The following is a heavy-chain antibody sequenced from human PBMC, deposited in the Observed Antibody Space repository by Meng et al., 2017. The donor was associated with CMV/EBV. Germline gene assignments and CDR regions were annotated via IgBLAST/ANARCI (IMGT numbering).Heavy chain of an antibody. J-gene: IGHJ4*02. V-gene: IGHV3-7*01. CDR3: ARVCYYDSSGYYYEGAYYFDY. CDR1: GFTFSSYW. Sequence: GGSLRLSCAASGFTFSSYWMSWVRQAPGKGLEWVANIKQDGSEKYYVDSVKGRFTISRDNAKNSLYLQMNSLRAEDTAVYYCARVCYYDSSGYYYEGAYYFDYWGQGTLVTVSS. CDR2: IKQDGSEK. D-gene: IGHD3-22*01.